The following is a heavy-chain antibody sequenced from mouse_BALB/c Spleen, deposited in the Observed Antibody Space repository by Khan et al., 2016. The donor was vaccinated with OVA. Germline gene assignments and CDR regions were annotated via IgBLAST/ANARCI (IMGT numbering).Heavy chain of an antibody. V-gene: IGHV9-4*02. CDR2: INTHSGVP. D-gene: IGHD2-14*01. CDR3: ARAGDSYYRNDGGAMDY. CDR1: GYTFTTAG. J-gene: IGHJ4*01. Sequence: QIQLVQSGPELKKPGETVRISCKASGYTFTTAGIQWVQKMPGKGLKWIGWINTHSGVPKYAEDFKGRFAFTLEISVNTAYLQITNLKNEDTATYFWARAGDSYYRNDGGAMDYWGQGTSVTVSS.